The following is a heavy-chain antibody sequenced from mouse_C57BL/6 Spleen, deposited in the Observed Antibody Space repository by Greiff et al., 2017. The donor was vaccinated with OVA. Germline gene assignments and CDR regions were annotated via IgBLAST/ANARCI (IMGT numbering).Heavy chain of an antibody. Sequence: QVQLQQPGAELVRPGSSVKLSCKASGYTFTSYWMHWVKQRPIQGLEWIGNIDPSDSETNYNQKFKDKATLTVDKSSSTAYMQLSSLTSEDSAVYYCARQGYSNPFAYWGQGTLVTVSA. J-gene: IGHJ3*01. V-gene: IGHV1-52*01. CDR1: GYTFTSYW. CDR2: IDPSDSET. CDR3: ARQGYSNPFAY. D-gene: IGHD2-5*01.